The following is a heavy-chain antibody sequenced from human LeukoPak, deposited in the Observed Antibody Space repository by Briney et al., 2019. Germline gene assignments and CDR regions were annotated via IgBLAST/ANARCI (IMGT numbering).Heavy chain of an antibody. Sequence: ASVKVSCKASGGTFISYAISWVRQAPGQGVEWMGRIIPIFGTANYAQKFQGRVTITTDESTSTAYMELSSLRSEDTAVYYCARGDIVVVPAATVPRGSMYYFDYWGQGTLVTVSS. CDR2: IIPIFGTA. CDR3: ARGDIVVVPAATVPRGSMYYFDY. D-gene: IGHD2-2*01. J-gene: IGHJ4*02. V-gene: IGHV1-69*05. CDR1: GGTFISYA.